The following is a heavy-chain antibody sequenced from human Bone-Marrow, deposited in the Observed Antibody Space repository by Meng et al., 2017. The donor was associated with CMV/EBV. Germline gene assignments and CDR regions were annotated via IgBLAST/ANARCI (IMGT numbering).Heavy chain of an antibody. D-gene: IGHD1-26*01. V-gene: IGHV4-61*01. CDR3: ARDGPRGFDY. Sequence: GSLRLSCTVSGGSVSSGSYYWSWIRQPPGKGLEWIGYIYYSGSTNYNPSLKSRVTISVDTSKNQFSLKLSSVTAADTAVYYCARDGPRGFDYWVQGTLVTVSS. CDR2: IYYSGST. CDR1: GGSVSSGSYY. J-gene: IGHJ4*02.